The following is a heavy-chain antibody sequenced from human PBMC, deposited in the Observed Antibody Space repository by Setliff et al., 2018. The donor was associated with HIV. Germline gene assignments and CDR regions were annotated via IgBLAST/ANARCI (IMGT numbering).Heavy chain of an antibody. Sequence: ASVKVSCKASGYTFIDYYIHWVQQAPGKGLEWMGHVNPEDGETIYADKFQDRVTIAADTSTDTAYMELSSLRSEDTAVYYCATLSDYDILSLGLWGQGTLVTVSS. CDR3: ATLSDYDILSLGL. CDR1: GYTFIDYY. CDR2: VNPEDGET. J-gene: IGHJ4*02. V-gene: IGHV1-69-2*01. D-gene: IGHD3-9*01.